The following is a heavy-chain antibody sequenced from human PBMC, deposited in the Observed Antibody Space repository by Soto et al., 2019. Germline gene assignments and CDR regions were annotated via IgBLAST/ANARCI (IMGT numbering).Heavy chain of an antibody. CDR2: IIPIFGTA. Sequence: QVQLVQSGAEVKKPGSSVKVSCKASGGTFSSYAISWVRQALGQGLEWMGGIIPIFGTANYAQKFQGRVTITADESTSTAYMELSSLRSEDTAVYYCARDRGGYCSGGSCYGTVDYFDYWGQGTLVTVSS. CDR1: GGTFSSYA. V-gene: IGHV1-69*01. J-gene: IGHJ4*02. CDR3: ARDRGGYCSGGSCYGTVDYFDY. D-gene: IGHD2-15*01.